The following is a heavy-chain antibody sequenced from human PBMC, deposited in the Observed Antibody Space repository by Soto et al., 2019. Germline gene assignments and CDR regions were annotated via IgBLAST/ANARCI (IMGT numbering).Heavy chain of an antibody. V-gene: IGHV4-59*08. D-gene: IGHD6-25*01. J-gene: IGHJ4*02. CDR3: ARMGGVDY. Sequence: PSETLSLTCTVSGGSISSYYWSWIRQPPGKGLEWIGYIYYSGSTNYNPSLKSRVTISVDTSKNQFSLKLSSVTAADTAVYYCARMGGVDYWGQGTLVTVSS. CDR1: GGSISSYY. CDR2: IYYSGST.